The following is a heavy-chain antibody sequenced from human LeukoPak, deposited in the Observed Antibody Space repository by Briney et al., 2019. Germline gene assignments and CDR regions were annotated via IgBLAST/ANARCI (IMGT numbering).Heavy chain of an antibody. Sequence: ASETLTPTCSVSGGSISSYYWSWIRQPPGKGLEWIGYIYYSGSTNYNPSLKSRVTISVDTSKNQFSLKLSSVTAADTAVYYCARDRGDFWSGGLNWFDPWGQGTLVTVSS. CDR3: ARDRGDFWSGGLNWFDP. CDR1: GGSISSYY. J-gene: IGHJ5*02. CDR2: IYYSGST. D-gene: IGHD3-3*01. V-gene: IGHV4-59*01.